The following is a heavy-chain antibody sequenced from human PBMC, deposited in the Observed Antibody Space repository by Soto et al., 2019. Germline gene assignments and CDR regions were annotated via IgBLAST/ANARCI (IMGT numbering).Heavy chain of an antibody. J-gene: IGHJ6*02. CDR1: GFTFSFYG. Sequence: GGSLRLSCAASGFTFSFYGMHWVRQAPGKGLEWVAVISYDGTDTYYAESVKGRFTISRDSSKNTLYLQISSLRADDTAVYYCAKGSSPYYYFYGVDVWGHGTTVTVS. V-gene: IGHV3-30*18. D-gene: IGHD3-10*01. CDR2: ISYDGTDT. CDR3: AKGSSPYYYFYGVDV.